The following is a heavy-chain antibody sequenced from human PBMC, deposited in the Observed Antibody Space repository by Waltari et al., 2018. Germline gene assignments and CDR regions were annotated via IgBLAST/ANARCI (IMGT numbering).Heavy chain of an antibody. CDR2: IYYSGST. CDR1: GGSISSSSYY. V-gene: IGHV4-39*01. CDR3: ARQSPITIFGVVIILDAFDI. Sequence: QLQLQESGPGLVKPSETLSLTCTVSGGSISSSSYYWGWIRQPPGKGLEWIGSIYYSGSTYYNPSLKSRVTISVDTSKNQFSLKLSSVTAADTAVYYCARQSPITIFGVVIILDAFDIWGQGTMVTVSS. D-gene: IGHD3-3*01. J-gene: IGHJ3*02.